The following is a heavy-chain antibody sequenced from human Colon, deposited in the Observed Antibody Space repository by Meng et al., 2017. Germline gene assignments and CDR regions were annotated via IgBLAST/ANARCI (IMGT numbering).Heavy chain of an antibody. CDR2: IYQSAST. D-gene: IGHD4-23*01. J-gene: IGHJ4*02. CDR3: ARVPTTVDPFES. V-gene: IGHV4-4*02. CDR1: GGCIRSNNW. Sequence: ARGVVHPSRTLSLTCTCAGGCIRSNNWSRLVRQVPGRGLEWIGEIYQSASTNYSPSLQSRVTISLDKSKNQFSLKVSYMTAADTAVYFCARVPTTVDPFESWGQGTLVTVSS.